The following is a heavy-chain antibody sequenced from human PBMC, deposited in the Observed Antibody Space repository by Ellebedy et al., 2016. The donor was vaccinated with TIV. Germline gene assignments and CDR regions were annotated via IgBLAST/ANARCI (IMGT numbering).Heavy chain of an antibody. D-gene: IGHD5-24*01. V-gene: IGHV4-59*01. Sequence: SETLSLTXSVSGGSITYYFWSWIRQPPGKGLEWLGYILSTGDTSYNPSLKSRLTISQDTSKNQFSLTLISVTAADTAMYYCAREPPSGYNYGYFDSWGQGILVTVSS. CDR2: ILSTGDT. CDR1: GGSITYYF. J-gene: IGHJ4*02. CDR3: AREPPSGYNYGYFDS.